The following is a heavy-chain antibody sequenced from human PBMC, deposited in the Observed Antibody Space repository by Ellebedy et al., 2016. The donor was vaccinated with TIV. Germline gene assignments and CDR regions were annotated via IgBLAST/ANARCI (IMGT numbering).Heavy chain of an antibody. CDR1: GFTFSTYW. D-gene: IGHD2-2*01. CDR3: ARDILSTSWTDWYFDL. V-gene: IGHV3-7*01. Sequence: GESLKISCEASGFTFSTYWMNWVRQAPGKGLEWVAYIKPDGSEQYYVDSVKGRFTISRDNAKNSLYLQMNSLRAEDTAVYYCARDILSTSWTDWYFDLWGRGTLVTVSS. CDR2: IKPDGSEQ. J-gene: IGHJ2*01.